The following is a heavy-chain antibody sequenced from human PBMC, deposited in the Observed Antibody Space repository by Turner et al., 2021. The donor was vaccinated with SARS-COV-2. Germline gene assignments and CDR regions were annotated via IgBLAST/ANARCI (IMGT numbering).Heavy chain of an antibody. CDR2: ISPYNGDT. D-gene: IGHD5-12*01. V-gene: IGHV1-2*02. J-gene: IGHJ5*02. CDR3: ARDRTDHYDGNDYYPNWLDP. CDR1: GYSFTGHY. Sequence: QVQLVQSGAEVKRPGASVKVSCKASGYSFTGHYIHWVRQAPGQGLEWMGWISPYNGDTRLAQKFQGRVTMTRDTSTMTVHMDLSRLTSDDTAVYYCARDRTDHYDGNDYYPNWLDPWGQGTLVTVSS.